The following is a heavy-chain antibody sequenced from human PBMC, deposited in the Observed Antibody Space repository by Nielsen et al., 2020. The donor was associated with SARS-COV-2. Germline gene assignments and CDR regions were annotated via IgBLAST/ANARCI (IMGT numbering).Heavy chain of an antibody. D-gene: IGHD1-26*01. CDR1: GFTFDDYA. CDR3: ASHSDYYYGMDV. CDR2: ISWNSGSI. Sequence: GGSLRLSCAASGFTFDDYAMHWVRQAPGKGLEWVSGISWNSGSIGYADSVKGRFTISRDNAKNSLYLQMNSLRAEDTALYYCASHSDYYYGMDVWGQGTTVTVSS. V-gene: IGHV3-9*01. J-gene: IGHJ6*02.